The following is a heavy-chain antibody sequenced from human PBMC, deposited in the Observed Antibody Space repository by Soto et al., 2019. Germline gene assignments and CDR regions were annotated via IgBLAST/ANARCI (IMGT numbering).Heavy chain of an antibody. D-gene: IGHD2-2*02. CDR1: GYSFTSYW. V-gene: IGHV5-51*01. CDR3: ARRAVVPAAIGYYYYYMDV. J-gene: IGHJ6*03. CDR2: IYPGDSDT. Sequence: GESLRISCKGSGYSFTSYWIGWVRQMPGKGLEWMGIIYPGDSDTRYSPSFQGQVTISADKSISTAYLQWSSLKASDTAMYYCARRAVVPAAIGYYYYYMDVWGKGTTVTVSS.